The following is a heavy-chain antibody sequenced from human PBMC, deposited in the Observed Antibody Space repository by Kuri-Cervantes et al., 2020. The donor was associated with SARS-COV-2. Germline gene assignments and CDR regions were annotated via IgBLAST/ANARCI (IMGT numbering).Heavy chain of an antibody. CDR2: ISGSGSYM. Sequence: GGSLRLSCVATGFTSSAYTMNWVRQGPGKALQWVSSISGSGSYMYYADSVKGRFTISRDSAKNSVYLQMNSLRGEDTAVYYCARVAGEGPIYYYYMDVWGKGTTVTVSS. CDR1: GFTSSAYT. V-gene: IGHV3-21*01. CDR3: ARVAGEGPIYYYYMDV. D-gene: IGHD2-21*01. J-gene: IGHJ6*03.